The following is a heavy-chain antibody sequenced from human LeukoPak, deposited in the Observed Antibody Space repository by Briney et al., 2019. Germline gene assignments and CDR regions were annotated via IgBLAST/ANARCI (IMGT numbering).Heavy chain of an antibody. Sequence: PPGGSLRLSCAPSGFTFRDYAMSWVRLAPGKGLQWVGFIRSKTYGGAADYGASVKGRFTIYRDDSQSIAYLLMNRLEIEDTAVYYCTRIGIGIIGRDPVDYWGQGTLVTVSS. D-gene: IGHD2-21*01. CDR2: IRSKTYGGAA. CDR3: TRIGIGIIGRDPVDY. J-gene: IGHJ4*02. V-gene: IGHV3-49*04. CDR1: GFTFRDYA.